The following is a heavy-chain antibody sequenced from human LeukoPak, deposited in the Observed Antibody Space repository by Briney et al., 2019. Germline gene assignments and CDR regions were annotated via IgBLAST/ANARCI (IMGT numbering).Heavy chain of an antibody. J-gene: IGHJ3*02. CDR2: ISSSSSTI. Sequence: AGGSLRLSCAASGFTFSSYSMNWVRQAPGKGLEWVSYISSSSSTIYYADSVKGRFTISRDNAKNSLYLQMNSLRDGDTAVYYCARGQTPYDILTGSDAFDIWGQGTMVTVSS. CDR3: ARGQTPYDILTGSDAFDI. CDR1: GFTFSSYS. D-gene: IGHD3-9*01. V-gene: IGHV3-48*02.